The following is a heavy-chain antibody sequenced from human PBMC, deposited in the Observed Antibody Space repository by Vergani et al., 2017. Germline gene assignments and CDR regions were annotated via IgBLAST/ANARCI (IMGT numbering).Heavy chain of an antibody. J-gene: IGHJ4*02. CDR2: IYHSGST. CDR3: ARGLGATGHFDY. Sequence: QVQLQESGPGLVKPSETLSLTCTVSGYSISSGYYWGWIRQPPGKGLEWIGSIYHSGSTYYNPSLKSRVTISVDTSKNQFSLKLSSVTAADTAVYYCARGLGATGHFDYWGQGTLVTVSS. D-gene: IGHD1-26*01. V-gene: IGHV4-38-2*02. CDR1: GYSISSGYY.